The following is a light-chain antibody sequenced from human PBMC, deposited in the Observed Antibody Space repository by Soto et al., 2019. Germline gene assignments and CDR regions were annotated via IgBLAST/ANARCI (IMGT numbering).Light chain of an antibody. Sequence: QSVLTQPPSVSAAPGENVTISCSGSSSNIGSNYVSWYEQFPGKAPKLLLHDDDKHPSGIPERFSGSKSGTSATLAITGLQTGDEADYYCGTWDRSLSAQVFGGGTKVTVL. CDR3: GTWDRSLSAQV. CDR1: SSNIGSNY. J-gene: IGLJ2*01. V-gene: IGLV1-51*01. CDR2: DDD.